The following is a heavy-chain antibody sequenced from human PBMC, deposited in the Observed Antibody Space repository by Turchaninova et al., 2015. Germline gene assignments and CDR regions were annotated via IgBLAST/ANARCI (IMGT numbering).Heavy chain of an antibody. D-gene: IGHD3-22*01. CDR1: GFSLSSYN. Sequence: EVKLVESGGGLVKLGGSLRLSCSASGFSLSSYNMNCVRQAPGRGLEWVSAIRGSSDYIYYADSVKGRFTISRDNAKNSLFLQMNNLRAEDTAIYYCARVYYYDSSGLLYWGQGSLVTVSS. CDR3: ARVYYYDSSGLLY. V-gene: IGHV3-21*01. CDR2: IRGSSDYI. J-gene: IGHJ4*02.